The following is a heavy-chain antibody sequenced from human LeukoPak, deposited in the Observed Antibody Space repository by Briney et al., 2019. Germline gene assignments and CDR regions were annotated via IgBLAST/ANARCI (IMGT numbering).Heavy chain of an antibody. D-gene: IGHD2-15*01. CDR2: INHSGST. J-gene: IGHJ4*02. Sequence: SETLSLTCAVYGGSFSGYYWSWIRQPPGKGLEWIGEINHSGSTNYNPSLKSRVTISVDTSKSQFSLKLSSVTAADTAVYYCARGREDIVVVVAAPPKADLDYWGQGTLVTVSS. CDR1: GGSFSGYY. V-gene: IGHV4-34*01. CDR3: ARGREDIVVVVAAPPKADLDY.